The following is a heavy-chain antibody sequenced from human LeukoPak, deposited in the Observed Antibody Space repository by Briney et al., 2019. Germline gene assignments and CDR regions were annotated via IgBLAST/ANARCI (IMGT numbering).Heavy chain of an antibody. V-gene: IGHV5-51*01. J-gene: IGHJ3*02. CDR3: ARAASLMIVDAFDI. Sequence: GESLKISCKGSGYTFISYLIDWVRQMPGKGLEWMAIIYRGDSNITDSSSFQGQVTISADKSISTAYLQWSSLKASDTAMYYCARAASLMIVDAFDIWGQGTMVTVSS. D-gene: IGHD3-22*01. CDR1: GYTFISYL. CDR2: IYRGDSNI.